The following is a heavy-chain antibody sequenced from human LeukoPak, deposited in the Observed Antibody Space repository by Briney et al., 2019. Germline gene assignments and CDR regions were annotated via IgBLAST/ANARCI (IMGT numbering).Heavy chain of an antibody. Sequence: GESLKISCRTSGYTFISYWIGWVRQMPGKGLEWMGTIYPADSDTRYSPSFQGQVTISADKSIGTAYLQWSSLKASDTAMYYCAVGTGYFDYWGQGALVTVSS. CDR3: AVGTGYFDY. CDR2: IYPADSDT. CDR1: GYTFISYW. D-gene: IGHD3-10*01. J-gene: IGHJ4*02. V-gene: IGHV5-51*01.